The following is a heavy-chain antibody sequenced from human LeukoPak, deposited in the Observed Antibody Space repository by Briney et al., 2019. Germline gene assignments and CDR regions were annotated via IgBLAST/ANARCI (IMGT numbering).Heavy chain of an antibody. CDR2: ISAYNGNT. D-gene: IGHD3-22*01. Sequence: ASVKVSCKASGYTFTSYGINWVRQAPGQGLEWMGWISAYNGNTNYAQKLQGRVTMTTDTSTSTAYMELRSLRSDDTAVYYCARVRYYYDSSGYPSCPAFDIWGQGTMVTVSS. J-gene: IGHJ3*02. CDR1: GYTFTSYG. CDR3: ARVRYYYDSSGYPSCPAFDI. V-gene: IGHV1-18*01.